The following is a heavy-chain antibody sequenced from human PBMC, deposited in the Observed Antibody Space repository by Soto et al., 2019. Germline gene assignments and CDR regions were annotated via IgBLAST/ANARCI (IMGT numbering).Heavy chain of an antibody. J-gene: IGHJ4*02. D-gene: IGHD4-17*01. CDR3: ASGDAWEALLAH. V-gene: IGHV4-31*03. CDR2: IYFSGST. Sequence: QVQLQESGPGLVKPSETLSLTCTVSGASINSGGYYWSWIRQLPGKGLEWIGYIYFSGSTYYTPSRESRVTISLDTSQNQFSLKLSSVTAADTAMYFCASGDAWEALLAHWGQGILVTVSS. CDR1: GASINSGGYY.